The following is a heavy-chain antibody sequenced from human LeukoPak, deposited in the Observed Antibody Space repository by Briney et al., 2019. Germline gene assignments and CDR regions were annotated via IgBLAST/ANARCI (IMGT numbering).Heavy chain of an antibody. D-gene: IGHD3-16*01. CDR2: ISDSGGIT. CDR3: AKAPRGTYYFDY. CDR1: GFIFSGCA. V-gene: IGHV3-23*01. Sequence: PGGSLRLSCAASGFIFSGCAIHWVRQAPGEGLEGVLAISDSGGITYYADSVKGRFTISRDNSKNTLYLQIKSLRGEDTAVYYCAKAPRGTYYFDYWGQGTLVTVSS. J-gene: IGHJ4*02.